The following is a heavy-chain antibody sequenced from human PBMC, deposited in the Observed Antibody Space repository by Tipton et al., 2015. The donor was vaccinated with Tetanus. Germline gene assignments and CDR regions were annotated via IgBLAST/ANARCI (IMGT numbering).Heavy chain of an antibody. J-gene: IGHJ4*02. CDR2: SWYDGTDK. V-gene: IGHV3-33*01. Sequence: SLRLSCAASGFIFSSYGIHWVRQAPGKGLEWVADSWYDGTDKYYADSVKGRITISRDNSKNPLYLQMNSLRAEDTAVYYCAREADCSGGSGFSGDFDNWGQGTQVTVSS. D-gene: IGHD2-15*01. CDR1: GFIFSSYG. CDR3: AREADCSGGSGFSGDFDN.